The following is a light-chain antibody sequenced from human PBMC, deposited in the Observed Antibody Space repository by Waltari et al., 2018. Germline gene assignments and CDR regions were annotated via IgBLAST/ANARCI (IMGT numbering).Light chain of an antibody. CDR1: SSNIGRDN. CDR3: AAWDNSLNGYL. Sequence: QSVLTQPPSASGTPGQRVTMSCSGSSSNIGRDNVYWYQQLPGTTPKLLIYNNNQRPSGVPDRFSGSKSGTSASLAISGLRSDDEADYYGAAWDNSLNGYLFGTGTKVTVL. J-gene: IGLJ1*01. V-gene: IGLV1-47*01. CDR2: NNN.